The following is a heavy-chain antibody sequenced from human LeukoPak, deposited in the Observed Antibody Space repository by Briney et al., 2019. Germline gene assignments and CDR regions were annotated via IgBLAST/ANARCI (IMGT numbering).Heavy chain of an antibody. D-gene: IGHD3-16*01. J-gene: IGHJ5*02. CDR3: ARGYEYGWFDP. V-gene: IGHV1-2*02. Sequence: ASVKVSCKASGYTFNDYFHHWVRQAPGQGLEWMGWINPKSGGTNYAQKFQGRVTMTRDTSVTTANMELSRLETDDMAVYYCARGYEYGWFDPWGQGTLVTVSS. CDR2: INPKSGGT. CDR1: GYTFNDYF.